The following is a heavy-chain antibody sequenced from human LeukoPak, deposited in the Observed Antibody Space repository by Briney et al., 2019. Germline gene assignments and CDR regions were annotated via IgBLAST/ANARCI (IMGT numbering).Heavy chain of an antibody. Sequence: WIRQPPGKGLEWVSGISWNSGSIGYADSVKGRFTISRDNAKNSLYLQMNSLRAEDTALYYCAKTPAANYYYYYMDVWGKGTTVTISS. CDR2: ISWNSGSI. J-gene: IGHJ6*03. CDR3: AKTPAANYYYYYMDV. D-gene: IGHD2-2*01. V-gene: IGHV3-9*01.